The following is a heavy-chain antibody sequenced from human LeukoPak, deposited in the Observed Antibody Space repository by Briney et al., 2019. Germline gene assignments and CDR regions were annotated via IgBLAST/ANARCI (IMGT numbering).Heavy chain of an antibody. Sequence: SETLSLTCTVSGGSISSYYWSWIRQPAGKGLEWIGRIYTSGSTNYNPSPKSRVTMSVDTSKNQFSLKLSSVTAADTAVYYCARGVLWFGELLYYNWFDPWGQGTLVTVSS. V-gene: IGHV4-4*07. CDR3: ARGVLWFGELLYYNWFDP. D-gene: IGHD3-10*01. CDR1: GGSISSYY. J-gene: IGHJ5*02. CDR2: IYTSGST.